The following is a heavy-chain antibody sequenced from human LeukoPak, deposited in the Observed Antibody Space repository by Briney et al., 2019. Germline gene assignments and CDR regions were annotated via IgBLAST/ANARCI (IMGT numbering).Heavy chain of an antibody. V-gene: IGHV3-9*01. CDR3: AKAATTRTYYYGMDV. CDR2: ISWNSGNI. D-gene: IGHD2-2*01. J-gene: IGHJ6*02. Sequence: GRSLRLSCAASGFTFDDYAIHWVRQAPGKGLEWVSGISWNSGNIDYADSVKGRFTISRDNAKNSLYLQMNSLRAEDTALYYCAKAATTRTYYYGMDVWGQGTTVTASS. CDR1: GFTFDDYA.